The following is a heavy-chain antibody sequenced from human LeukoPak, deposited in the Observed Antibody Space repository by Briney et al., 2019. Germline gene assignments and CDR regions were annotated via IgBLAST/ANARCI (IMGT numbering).Heavy chain of an antibody. CDR3: ARDLRYFDWLLRSTSRDY. CDR2: ISYDGSNK. V-gene: IGHV3-30*04. CDR1: GFTFSSYA. J-gene: IGHJ4*02. Sequence: GGSLRLSCAASGFTFSSYAMHWVRQAPGKGLEWVAVISYDGSNKYYADSVKGRFTISRDNSKNTLYLQMNSLRAEDTAVYYCARDLRYFDWLLRSTSRDYWGQGTLVTVSS. D-gene: IGHD3-9*01.